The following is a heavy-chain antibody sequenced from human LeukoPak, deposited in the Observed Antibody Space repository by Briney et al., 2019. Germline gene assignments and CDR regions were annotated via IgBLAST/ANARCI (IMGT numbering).Heavy chain of an antibody. CDR3: ARDRPSGYCSSTSCYTDY. CDR2: INHSGST. CDR1: GGSFSGYY. D-gene: IGHD2-2*02. V-gene: IGHV4-34*01. J-gene: IGHJ4*02. Sequence: SETLSLTCAVYGGSFSGYYWSWIRQPPGKGLEWIGEINHSGSTNYNPSLKSRVTISVDTSKNQFSLKLSSVTAADTAVYYCARDRPSGYCSSTSCYTDYWGQGTLVTVS.